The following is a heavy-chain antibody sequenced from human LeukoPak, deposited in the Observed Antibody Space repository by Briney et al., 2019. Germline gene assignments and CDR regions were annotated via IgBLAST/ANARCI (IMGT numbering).Heavy chain of an antibody. D-gene: IGHD5-24*01. CDR1: GFTFSSYA. V-gene: IGHV3-21*01. CDR3: ARGRDGYNLVDAFDI. J-gene: IGHJ3*02. Sequence: GGSLRLSCAASGFTFSSYAMSWVRQAPGKGLEWVSSISSSSIYIYYADSLKGRFTISKDNAKNSLYLQMNSLRAEDTAVYYCARGRDGYNLVDAFDIWGQGIMVIVSS. CDR2: ISSSSIYI.